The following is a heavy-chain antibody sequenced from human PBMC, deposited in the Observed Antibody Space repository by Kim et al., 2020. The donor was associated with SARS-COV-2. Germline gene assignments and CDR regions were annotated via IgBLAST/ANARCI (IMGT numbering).Heavy chain of an antibody. CDR2: ISSSGSYT. J-gene: IGHJ6*02. CDR3: AKDGPGGGDYYGMDF. D-gene: IGHD3-16*01. CDR1: GFTFSDNY. Sequence: GGSLRLSCTASGFTFSDNYMSWIRQAPGKGLEWIAYISSSGSYTYHAESVKGRFTISRDNAKNSLYLQMNSLRVEDTALYYCAKDGPGGGDYYGMDFWGQGTTVTVSS. V-gene: IGHV3-11*06.